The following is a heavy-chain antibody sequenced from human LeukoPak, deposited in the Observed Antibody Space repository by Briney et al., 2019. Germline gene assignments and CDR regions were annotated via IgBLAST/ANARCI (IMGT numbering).Heavy chain of an antibody. J-gene: IGHJ4*02. CDR1: GFTFNSYA. V-gene: IGHV3-23*01. CDR2: IRGSGGGT. Sequence: GGSLRLSYAASGFTFNSYAMSWVRQAPGKGLEWVSAIRGSGGGTYYADSVKGRFTISRDNSKNTLYLQMNSLRDEDTALYYCAKAGIGVVGYFDYWGQGTLVNVSS. CDR3: AKAGIGVVGYFDY. D-gene: IGHD6-19*01.